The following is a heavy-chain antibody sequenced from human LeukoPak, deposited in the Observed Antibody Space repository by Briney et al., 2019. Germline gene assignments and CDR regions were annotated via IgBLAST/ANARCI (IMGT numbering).Heavy chain of an antibody. D-gene: IGHD2-21*01. CDR2: AYHSGIT. CDR3: ARFHTYYAFDI. Sequence: PSETLSLTCVVSGYSITNDYYWAWIRQPPGKGLEWIGIAYHSGITFYNPSLKSRVTISIDTPKNQFSLNLTSVTAAAAALYSCARFHTYYAFDIWGQGAMVTVSS. V-gene: IGHV4-38-2*01. J-gene: IGHJ3*02. CDR1: GYSITNDYY.